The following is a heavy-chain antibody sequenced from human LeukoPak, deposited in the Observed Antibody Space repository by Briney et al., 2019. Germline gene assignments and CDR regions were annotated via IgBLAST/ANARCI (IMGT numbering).Heavy chain of an antibody. D-gene: IGHD3-10*01. V-gene: IGHV4-59*01. Sequence: GSLRLSCAASGFSFSNYGMSWVRQTPGKGLEWIGYIYYNGDTHYNPSLNSRLSMSVDTPNKQFSLNLRSVTAADTAVYYCVRGPYGSSISNWFDPWGQGLLVTVSS. CDR2: IYYNGDT. CDR1: GFSFSNYG. CDR3: VRGPYGSSISNWFDP. J-gene: IGHJ5*02.